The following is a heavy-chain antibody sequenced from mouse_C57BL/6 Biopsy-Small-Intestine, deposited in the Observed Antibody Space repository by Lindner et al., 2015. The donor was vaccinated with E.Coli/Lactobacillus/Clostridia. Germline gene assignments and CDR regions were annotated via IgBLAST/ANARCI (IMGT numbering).Heavy chain of an antibody. CDR3: ARWNDGYYGDY. D-gene: IGHD2-3*01. Sequence: VQLQESGAELARPGASVKLSCKASGYTFTTYGISWVKQRTGQGLEWIGEIYPRSGNTYYNEKFKGKATLTADKSSSTAYMELRSLTSEDSAAYFCARWNDGYYGDYWGQGTTLTVSS. CDR1: GYTFTTYG. V-gene: IGHV1-81*01. CDR2: IYPRSGNT. J-gene: IGHJ2*01.